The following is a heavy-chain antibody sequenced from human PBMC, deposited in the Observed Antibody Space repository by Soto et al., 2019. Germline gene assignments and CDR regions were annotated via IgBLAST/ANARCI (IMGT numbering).Heavy chain of an antibody. CDR2: INRSGSA. V-gene: IGHV4-34*01. Sequence: QVQLQQWGTGLLKPSETLSLTCAVYGGSFYWSWIRQPPGKGLEWIGEINRSGSATYNPPLKSRVTISIDTSKHQMSLKLSSVTAADTAVYYCAAQRGERFGECSPWGQGTLVTVSS. CDR1: GGSFY. D-gene: IGHD3-10*01. CDR3: AAQRGERFGECSP. J-gene: IGHJ5*02.